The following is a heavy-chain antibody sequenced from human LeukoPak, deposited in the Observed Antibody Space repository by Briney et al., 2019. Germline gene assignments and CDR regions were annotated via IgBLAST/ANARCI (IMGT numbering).Heavy chain of an antibody. CDR3: ATHEPTYYDFWSGYPSDY. CDR2: INPSGGST. CDR1: GYTFTSYY. D-gene: IGHD3-3*01. J-gene: IGHJ4*02. Sequence: ASVKVSCKASGYTFTSYYMHWVRQAPGQGLEWMGIINPSGGSTSYAQKFQGRVTMTRDTSTGTVYMELSSLRSEDTAVYYCATHEPTYYDFWSGYPSDYWGQGTLVTVSS. V-gene: IGHV1-46*01.